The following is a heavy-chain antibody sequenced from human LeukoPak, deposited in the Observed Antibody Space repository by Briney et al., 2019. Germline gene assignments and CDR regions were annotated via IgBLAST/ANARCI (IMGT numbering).Heavy chain of an antibody. J-gene: IGHJ1*01. V-gene: IGHV3-74*01. CDR3: ARAPSEIGGYYPEYFRH. CDR1: GFTFSSYW. D-gene: IGHD3-22*01. Sequence: PGGSLRLSCAASGFTFSSYWMHWVRQAPGKGLVWVSRIKSDGSTNYADSVKARFTISRDTATNTVSLQMNSLRAEDTGVYYCARAPSEIGGYYPEYFRHWGQGTLVTVSS. CDR2: IKSDGST.